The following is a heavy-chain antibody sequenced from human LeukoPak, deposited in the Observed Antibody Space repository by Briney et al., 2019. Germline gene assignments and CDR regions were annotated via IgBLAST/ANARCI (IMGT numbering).Heavy chain of an antibody. CDR3: ARVRHDYYDSSGYLFDY. CDR1: GGTFSSYA. D-gene: IGHD3-22*01. V-gene: IGHV1-69*05. CDR2: IIPIFGTA. Sequence: SVKVSCKACGGTFSSYAISWVRQAPGQGLEWMGRIIPIFGTANYAQKFQGRVTITTDESTGTAYMELSSLRSEDTAVYYCARVRHDYYDSSGYLFDYWGQGTLVTVSS. J-gene: IGHJ4*02.